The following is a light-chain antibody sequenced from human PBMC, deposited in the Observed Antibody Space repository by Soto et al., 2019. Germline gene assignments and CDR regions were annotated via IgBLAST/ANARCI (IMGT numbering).Light chain of an antibody. Sequence: DIQMTQSPSTLSASVGDRVTITCRASQSISSWLAWYQQKPGKAPNLLIYKASSLESGVPSRFSGSGSGTEFTLTISSLKTDDFAAYYCQQYNSYPTCGQGTRLEIK. V-gene: IGKV1-5*03. CDR1: QSISSW. CDR2: KAS. J-gene: IGKJ5*01. CDR3: QQYNSYPT.